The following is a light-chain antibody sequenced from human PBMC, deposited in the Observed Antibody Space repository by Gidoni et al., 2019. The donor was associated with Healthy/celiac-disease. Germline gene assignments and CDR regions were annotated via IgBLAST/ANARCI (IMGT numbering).Light chain of an antibody. CDR1: RSDVGGYNY. Sequence: SALPPPPSASGPPCPSVTISCTGTRSDVGGYNYVSWYQQHPGKAPKLMIYEVSKRPSGVPDRFSGSKSGNTASLTVSGLQAEDEADYYCSSYAGSNTYVFGTGTKVTVL. CDR2: EVS. V-gene: IGLV2-8*01. CDR3: SSYAGSNTYV. J-gene: IGLJ1*01.